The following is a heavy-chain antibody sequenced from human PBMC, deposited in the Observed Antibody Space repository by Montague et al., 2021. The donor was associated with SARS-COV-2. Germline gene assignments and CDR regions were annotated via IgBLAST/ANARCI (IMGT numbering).Heavy chain of an antibody. CDR3: ARIPHASWYWYFDY. V-gene: IGHV3-13*01. J-gene: IGHJ4*02. Sequence: SLRLSCAASGFTFSQYDMHWVRQVTGNGLEWVSGIGKAGDTHYPGTVKGRFTISREDAKNSLYLQMNSLRAEDTAVYYCARIPHASWYWYFDYWGQGTLVTVSS. D-gene: IGHD6-13*01. CDR1: GFTFSQYD. CDR2: IGKAGDT.